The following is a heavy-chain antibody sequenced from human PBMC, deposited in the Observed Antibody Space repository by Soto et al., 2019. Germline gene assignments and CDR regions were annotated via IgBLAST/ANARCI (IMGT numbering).Heavy chain of an antibody. CDR2: ISSSSSYI. Sequence: TGGSLRLSCAASGFTFSSYSMNWVRQAPGKGLEWVSSISSSSSYIYYADSVKGRFTISRDNAKNSLYLQMNSLRAEDTAVYYCARDSDPIVGATPDAFDIWGQGTMVTVSS. CDR1: GFTFSSYS. D-gene: IGHD1-26*01. CDR3: ARDSDPIVGATPDAFDI. V-gene: IGHV3-21*01. J-gene: IGHJ3*02.